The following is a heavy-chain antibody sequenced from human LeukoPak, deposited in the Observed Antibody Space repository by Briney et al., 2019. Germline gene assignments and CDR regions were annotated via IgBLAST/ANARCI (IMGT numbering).Heavy chain of an antibody. J-gene: IGHJ4*02. Sequence: ASVKVSCKASGYTFTTYSISWVRQAPGHGLEWMGWISTYNGNTKYPQKLQDRVIMTTDTSTSTAYMELRSLTSDDTGVYYCARDPELRLFDYWGQGTLVTVSS. V-gene: IGHV1-18*01. D-gene: IGHD1-26*01. CDR3: ARDPELRLFDY. CDR1: GYTFTTYS. CDR2: ISTYNGNT.